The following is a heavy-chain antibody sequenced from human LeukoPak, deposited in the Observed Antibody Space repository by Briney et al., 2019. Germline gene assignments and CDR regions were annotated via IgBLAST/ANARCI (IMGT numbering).Heavy chain of an antibody. CDR1: GGSISRDY. Sequence: SETLSLTCTVSGGSISRDYWSWIRQPPGKGLEWIGYIYYTGSTNYNPSLKSRVTISVDTSKNQFSLKLGSVTAADTAVYYCARDPPLRNSSGWYGYYYYGMDVWGQGTTVTVSS. J-gene: IGHJ6*02. CDR2: IYYTGST. V-gene: IGHV4-59*01. D-gene: IGHD6-19*01. CDR3: ARDPPLRNSSGWYGYYYYGMDV.